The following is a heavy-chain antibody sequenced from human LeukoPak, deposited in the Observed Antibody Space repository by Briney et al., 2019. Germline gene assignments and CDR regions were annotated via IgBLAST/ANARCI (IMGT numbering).Heavy chain of an antibody. CDR2: IYWDDDK. J-gene: IGHJ4*02. D-gene: IGHD3-10*01. V-gene: IGHV2-5*02. Sequence: SGPTLVKPTQTLTLTCTFSGFSLSTSGVGVGWIRQPPGKALEWLALIYWDDDKHYSPSLKSRLTITRDASKNQVVLTMTNMDPVDTATYYCALRKWGVRGVIGIDYWGQGTLVTVSS. CDR1: GFSLSTSGVG. CDR3: ALRKWGVRGVIGIDY.